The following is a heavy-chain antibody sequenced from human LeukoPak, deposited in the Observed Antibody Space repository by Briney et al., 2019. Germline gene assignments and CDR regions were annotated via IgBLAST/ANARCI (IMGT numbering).Heavy chain of an antibody. V-gene: IGHV3-30*18. D-gene: IGHD3-3*01. J-gene: IGHJ4*02. CDR1: GFTFTCCG. Sequence: GGSLRLSCATSGFTFTCCGMHWVRQASGKGLEWVAAISSSDGNSKYYADSVKGRFTISRDNSKNTVYLQMSSLRADDTAVYYCAKWSGNRPLYYFDYWGQGTLVTVSS. CDR2: ISSSDGNSK. CDR3: AKWSGNRPLYYFDY.